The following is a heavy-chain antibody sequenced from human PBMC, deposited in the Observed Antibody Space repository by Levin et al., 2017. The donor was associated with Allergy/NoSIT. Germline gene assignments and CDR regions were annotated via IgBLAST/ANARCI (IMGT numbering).Heavy chain of an antibody. Sequence: GGSLRLSCAASGFTFSSYAMHWVRQAPGKGLEWVAVISYDGSNKYYADSVKGRFTISRDNSKNTLYLQMNSLRAEDTAVYYCAREDEGSGSYPLDPWGQGTLVTVSS. CDR1: GFTFSSYA. V-gene: IGHV3-30-3*01. D-gene: IGHD3-10*01. CDR2: ISYDGSNK. J-gene: IGHJ5*02. CDR3: AREDEGSGSYPLDP.